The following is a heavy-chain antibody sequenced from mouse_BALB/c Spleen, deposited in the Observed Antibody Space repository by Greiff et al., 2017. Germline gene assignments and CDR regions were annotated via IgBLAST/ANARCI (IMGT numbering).Heavy chain of an antibody. CDR3: TRSPPMITTGLYAMDY. D-gene: IGHD2-4*01. CDR1: GYTFTSYY. Sequence: QVQLQQSGAELVKPGASVKLSCKASGYTFTSYYMYWVKQRPGQGLEWIGEINPSNGGTNFNEKFKSKATLTVDKSSSTAYMQLSSLTSEDSAVYYCTRSPPMITTGLYAMDYWGQGTSVTVSS. J-gene: IGHJ4*01. V-gene: IGHV1S81*02. CDR2: INPSNGGT.